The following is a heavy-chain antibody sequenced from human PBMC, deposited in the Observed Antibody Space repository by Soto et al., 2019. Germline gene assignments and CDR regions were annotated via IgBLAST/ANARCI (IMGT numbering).Heavy chain of an antibody. CDR2: IGGRGGNA. CDR1: GFSFIDYA. D-gene: IGHD2-21*02. V-gene: IGHV3-23*01. J-gene: IGHJ5*02. Sequence: GGSLRLSCAASGFSFIDYAINWVRQVPGRGLEYVAGIGGRGGNAFYADSMKGRFSISRDNSKNTVYLHMHNLRVDDSAMYYCAKAKHSGDFAGSYDSWGQGTLVTVSS. CDR3: AKAKHSGDFAGSYDS.